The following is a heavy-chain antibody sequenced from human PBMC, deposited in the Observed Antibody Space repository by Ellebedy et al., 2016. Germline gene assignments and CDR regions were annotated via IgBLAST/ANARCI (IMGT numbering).Heavy chain of an antibody. V-gene: IGHV3-23*01. CDR1: GFTLNNYA. CDR2: ITDDTATT. D-gene: IGHD6-13*01. CDR3: VKGASSGSWVTMEY. Sequence: GGSLRLSCAASGFTLNNYAMTWIRQAAGEGLEWVSAITDDTATTYYADSVKGRFTISRDDSRNTLYLQMNSLRVEDTALYYCVKGASSGSWVTMEYWGQGALVTVSS. J-gene: IGHJ4*02.